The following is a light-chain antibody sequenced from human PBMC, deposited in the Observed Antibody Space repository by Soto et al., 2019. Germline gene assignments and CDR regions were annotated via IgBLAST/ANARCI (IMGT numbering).Light chain of an antibody. Sequence: QSALTQPRSVSVSPGQSVTGSCTGTSSDVGGYNYVPWYQQHPGKAPKLMIYDVSKRPSGVPDRFSGSKSGNTASLTISGLQAEDEADYYCCSYAGSYTFDVVFGGGTKVTVL. V-gene: IGLV2-11*01. J-gene: IGLJ2*01. CDR2: DVS. CDR3: CSYAGSYTFDVV. CDR1: SSDVGGYNY.